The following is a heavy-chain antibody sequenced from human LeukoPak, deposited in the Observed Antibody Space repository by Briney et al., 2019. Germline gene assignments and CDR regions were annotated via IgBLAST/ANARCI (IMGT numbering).Heavy chain of an antibody. Sequence: GGSLRLSCSASGFKFSTFWMSWVRQAPGKGLEWVAIIKQDGTEKYYVDSVKGRFTISRDNVKNSLFLQMNSLRVDDTAVYYCARDRLEAVADDDYFDYWGQGTLVTVSS. V-gene: IGHV3-7*01. J-gene: IGHJ4*02. CDR2: IKQDGTEK. CDR3: ARDRLEAVADDDYFDY. D-gene: IGHD6-19*01. CDR1: GFKFSTFW.